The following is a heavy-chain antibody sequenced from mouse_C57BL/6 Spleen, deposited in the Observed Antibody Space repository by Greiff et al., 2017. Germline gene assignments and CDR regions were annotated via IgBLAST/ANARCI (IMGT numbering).Heavy chain of an antibody. V-gene: IGHV1-55*01. CDR3: EKEITTVVARFDY. J-gene: IGHJ2*01. D-gene: IGHD1-1*01. CDR2: IYPGSGST. Sequence: QVQLQQSGAELVKPGASVKMSCKASGYTFTSYWITWVKQRPGQGLEWIGDIYPGSGSTNYNEKFKSKATLTVDTSSSTAYMQRSSLTSVDSAVYICEKEITTVVARFDYWGQGTTLTVSS. CDR1: GYTFTSYW.